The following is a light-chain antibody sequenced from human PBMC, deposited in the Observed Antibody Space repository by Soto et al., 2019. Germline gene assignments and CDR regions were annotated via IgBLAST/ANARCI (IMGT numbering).Light chain of an antibody. CDR3: QQSYSTPPT. V-gene: IGKV1-39*01. Sequence: DIQMTQSPPSLSASVGDRVTITCRASQSISNFLNWYQQKPGKAPKLLIYAASSLQSGVPSRFSGSGSGTDFTLTINSLQPEDFATYYCQQSYSTPPTFGQGTEVEIK. J-gene: IGKJ1*01. CDR1: QSISNF. CDR2: AAS.